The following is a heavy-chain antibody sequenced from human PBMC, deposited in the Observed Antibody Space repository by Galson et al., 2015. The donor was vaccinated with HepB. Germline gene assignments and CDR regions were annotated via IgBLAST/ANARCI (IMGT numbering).Heavy chain of an antibody. Sequence: SLRLSCAASGFTFSSYWMSWVRQVPGKGLEWVAIIKHDGGEKYYVDSVKGRFTISRDNAKNSLYLQMNSLRVEDTAVYYCARDVGRDGGLDVWGQGTTVTVSS. CDR2: IKHDGGEK. CDR3: ARDVGRDGGLDV. CDR1: GFTFSSYW. V-gene: IGHV3-7*03. D-gene: IGHD3-10*01. J-gene: IGHJ6*02.